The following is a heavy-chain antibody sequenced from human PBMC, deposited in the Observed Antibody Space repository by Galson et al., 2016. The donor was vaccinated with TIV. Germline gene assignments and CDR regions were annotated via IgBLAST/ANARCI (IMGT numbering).Heavy chain of an antibody. Sequence: VSYISSSSSKIYYADSVKGRFTVSRDNAKNSLYLQMNSLRDEDTAVYYCRRTNGNDRGYYYYGMDVWGRGTTVTVSS. CDR3: RRTNGNDRGYYYYGMDV. CDR2: ISSSSSKI. D-gene: IGHD2-8*01. V-gene: IGHV3-48*02. J-gene: IGHJ6*02.